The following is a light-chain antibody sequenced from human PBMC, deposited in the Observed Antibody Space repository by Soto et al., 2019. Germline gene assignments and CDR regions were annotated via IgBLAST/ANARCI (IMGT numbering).Light chain of an antibody. CDR1: QSLRSN. CDR2: SAS. V-gene: IGKV3-15*01. J-gene: IGKJ1*01. CDR3: RQHEKLPPA. Sequence: EIVMAQSPVTLSVSPGETVTLSCRASQSLRSNLAWYQKKPGQTPRLLIYSASIRAAATPARFSGSGAGTNFSLTSSSLQSEDFAVYYCRQHEKLPPAFGQGTKVDIK.